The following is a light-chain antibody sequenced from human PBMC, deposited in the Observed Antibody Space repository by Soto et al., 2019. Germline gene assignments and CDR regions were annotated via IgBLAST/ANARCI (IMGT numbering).Light chain of an antibody. CDR1: KSGDKY. J-gene: IGLJ1*01. Sequence: SSELTQPPSVSVSPGQTASITCSGDKSGDKYACWYQQKPGQSPVLVIYQVSKRPSGIPERFSGSNSGNTATLTISGTQAMDESDYYCQAWDSSTYVFGTGTKVTVL. V-gene: IGLV3-1*01. CDR2: QVS. CDR3: QAWDSSTYV.